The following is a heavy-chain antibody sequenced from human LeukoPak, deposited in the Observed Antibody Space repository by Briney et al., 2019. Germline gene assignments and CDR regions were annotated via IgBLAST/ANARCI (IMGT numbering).Heavy chain of an antibody. CDR2: IYYSGST. V-gene: IGHV4-61*01. CDR3: ARRSSISTGFDY. J-gene: IGHJ4*02. Sequence: SETLSLTCTVSGGSVSSGSYYWSWIRQPPGKGLEWIGYIYYSGSTNYNPSLKSRVTISVDTSKNQFSLKLSSVTAADTAVYYCARRSSISTGFDYWGQGTLVTVSS. D-gene: IGHD2-2*01. CDR1: GGSVSSGSYY.